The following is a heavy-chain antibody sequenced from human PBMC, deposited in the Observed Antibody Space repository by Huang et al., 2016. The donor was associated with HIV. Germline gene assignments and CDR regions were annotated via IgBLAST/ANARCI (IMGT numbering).Heavy chain of an antibody. CDR1: GFTFSNYA. CDR3: AKDLITGTEGYYFDQ. J-gene: IGHJ4*02. V-gene: IGHV3-23*01. Sequence: EVQLLESGGGLVQPGGSLRLSCAASGFTFSNYAMSWVRQAPGKGLEWISIIRGSGDHTTYAYFVKGLFTLSRHNYKNSRYLQMNGLRAADTAVYYCAKDLITGTEGYYFDQWGQGTLVTVSS. CDR2: IRGSGDHT. D-gene: IGHD1-7*01.